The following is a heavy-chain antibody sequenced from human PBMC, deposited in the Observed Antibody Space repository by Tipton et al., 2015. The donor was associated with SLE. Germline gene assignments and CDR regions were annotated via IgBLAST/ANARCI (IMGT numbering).Heavy chain of an antibody. CDR2: VFYSGST. J-gene: IGHJ4*02. CDR1: DDFISSSDYY. D-gene: IGHD5-18*01. CDR3: AGRPENTAIGPLDY. Sequence: TLSLTCTVSDDFISSSDYYWGWIRQAPGKGLEWIGSVFYSGSTYYKSSLKSRVTISLDTSKNQFSLKLNSVTAADTAVYYCAGRPENTAIGPLDYWGQGTLVTVSS. V-gene: IGHV4-39*07.